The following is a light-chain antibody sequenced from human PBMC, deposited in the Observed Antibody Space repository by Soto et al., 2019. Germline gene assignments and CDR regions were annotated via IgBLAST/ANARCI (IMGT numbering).Light chain of an antibody. Sequence: VLTQPPSASGTPGQRVTISCSGSSSNIGSNTVNWYQQLPGTAPKLLIHSNNQRPSGVPDRFSGSKSGTSASLAISGLQSEDEADYYCAAWDDSLNGPVFGGGTKLTVL. CDR2: SNN. J-gene: IGLJ2*01. CDR1: SSNIGSNT. CDR3: AAWDDSLNGPV. V-gene: IGLV1-44*01.